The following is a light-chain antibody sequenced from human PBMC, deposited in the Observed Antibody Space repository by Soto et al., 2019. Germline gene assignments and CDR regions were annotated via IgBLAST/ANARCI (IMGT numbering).Light chain of an antibody. CDR3: QQYNNWPQRT. V-gene: IGKV3-15*01. CDR2: GAS. Sequence: EIVMTQSPATLSVSPGERATISCRASQSVSSNLAWYQQKPGQAPRLLIYGASTRATGIPARFSGSGSGTEFTLTISSLQSEDFAVYYCQQYNNWPQRTVGQGTKVEIK. J-gene: IGKJ1*01. CDR1: QSVSSN.